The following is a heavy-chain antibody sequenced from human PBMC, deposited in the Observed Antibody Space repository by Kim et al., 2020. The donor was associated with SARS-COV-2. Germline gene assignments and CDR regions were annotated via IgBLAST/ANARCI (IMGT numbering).Heavy chain of an antibody. CDR1: GGTFSSYA. Sequence: AVKVSCKASGGTFSSYAISWVRQAPGQGLEWMGGIIPIFGTANSAQKFQGRVTLTADESTSTAYMELSSLRSEDTDVYYCTRTRLGRSWYGLRDYWGQGTLVTVSS. V-gene: IGHV1-69*13. J-gene: IGHJ4*02. CDR2: IIPIFGTA. D-gene: IGHD6-13*01. CDR3: TRTRLGRSWYGLRDY.